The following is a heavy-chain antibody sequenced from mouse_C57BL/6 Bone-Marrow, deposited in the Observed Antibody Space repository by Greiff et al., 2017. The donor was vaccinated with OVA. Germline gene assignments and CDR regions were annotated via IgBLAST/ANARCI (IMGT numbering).Heavy chain of an antibody. J-gene: IGHJ1*03. D-gene: IGHD1-1*01. V-gene: IGHV1-82*01. CDR2: IYPGDGDT. CDR1: GYAFSSSW. Sequence: VQLQQSGPELVKPGASVKISCKASGYAFSSSWMNWVKQRPGKGLEWIGRIYPGDGDTKYNGKFKGKATLTADKSSSTAYMQLSSLTSEDSAVYFCSVAYYYGSSQWYFDVWGTGTTVTVSS. CDR3: SVAYYYGSSQWYFDV.